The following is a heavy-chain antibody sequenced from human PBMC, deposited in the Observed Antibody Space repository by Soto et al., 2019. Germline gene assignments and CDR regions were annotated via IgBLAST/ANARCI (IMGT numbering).Heavy chain of an antibody. Sequence: GGSLRLSCAASGFIFSSYAMYWVRQAPGKGLEWVAVISYDGNNKYYADSVKGRFTISRDNSRNTLYLQMNSLRAEDSDVYYCARAGCDGGSCYTLVGLRYGMDVWGQGTTVTVSS. V-gene: IGHV3-30-3*01. D-gene: IGHD2-15*01. CDR1: GFIFSSYA. CDR3: ARAGCDGGSCYTLVGLRYGMDV. CDR2: ISYDGNNK. J-gene: IGHJ6*02.